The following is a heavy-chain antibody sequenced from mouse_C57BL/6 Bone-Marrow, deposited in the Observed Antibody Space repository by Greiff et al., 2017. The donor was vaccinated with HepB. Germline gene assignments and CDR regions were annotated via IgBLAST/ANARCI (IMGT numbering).Heavy chain of an antibody. V-gene: IGHV5-9*01. CDR3: ARKTGSWFAY. J-gene: IGHJ3*01. CDR1: GFTFSSYT. CDR2: ISGGGGNT. Sequence: EVKLVESGGGLVKPGGSLKLSCAASGFTFSSYTMSWVRQTPEKRLEWVATISGGGGNTYYPDRVKGRFTISRDNAKNTLYLQMSSLRSEDTALYYCARKTGSWFAYWGQGTLVTVSA.